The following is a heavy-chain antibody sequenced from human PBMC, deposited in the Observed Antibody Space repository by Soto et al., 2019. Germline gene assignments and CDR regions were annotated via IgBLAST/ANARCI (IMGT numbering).Heavy chain of an antibody. V-gene: IGHV2-70*01. CDR3: AGRDSSGFDY. J-gene: IGHJ4*02. CDR1: GFSLSTSGMC. Sequence: SGPTLVNPTQTLTLTCTFSGFSLSTSGMCVSWIRQPPGKALEWLALIDWDDDKYYSTSLKTRLTISKDTSKNQVVLTMTNMNLVDTAPYYCAGRDSSGFDYWGQGTLVTVSS. CDR2: IDWDDDK. D-gene: IGHD3-22*01.